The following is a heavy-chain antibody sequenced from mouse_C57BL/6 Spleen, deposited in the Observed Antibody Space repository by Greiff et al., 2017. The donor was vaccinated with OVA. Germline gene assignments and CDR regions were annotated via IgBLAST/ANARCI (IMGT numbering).Heavy chain of an antibody. Sequence: VQLQQSGPVLVKPWASVTMSCKASGYTFTDYYMNWVKQSPGKSLEWIGVINPYNGGTSYKQKFKGKATLTVDKSSSTAYMELSSLTSEDSAVYYSARGYSGSGYAFYFDYWGQGTTLTVSS. CDR3: ARGYSGSGYAFYFDY. V-gene: IGHV1-19*01. CDR1: GYTFTDYY. J-gene: IGHJ2*01. D-gene: IGHD1-1*01. CDR2: INPYNGGT.